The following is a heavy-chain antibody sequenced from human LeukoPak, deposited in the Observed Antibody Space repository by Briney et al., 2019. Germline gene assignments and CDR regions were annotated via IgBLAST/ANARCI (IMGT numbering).Heavy chain of an antibody. Sequence: SETLSLTCTVSGGSISSYYWSWIRQPPGKGLEWIGYIYTSGSTNYNPSLKSRVTISVDMSKNQFSLKLSSVTAADTAVYYCARHGPISLYNWNPFDYWGQGTLVTVSS. CDR1: GGSISSYY. D-gene: IGHD1-20*01. J-gene: IGHJ4*02. CDR3: ARHGPISLYNWNPFDY. CDR2: IYTSGST. V-gene: IGHV4-4*09.